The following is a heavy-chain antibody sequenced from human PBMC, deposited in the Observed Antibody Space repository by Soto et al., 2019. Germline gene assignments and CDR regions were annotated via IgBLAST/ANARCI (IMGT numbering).Heavy chain of an antibody. D-gene: IGHD2-15*01. V-gene: IGHV4-39*07. J-gene: IGHJ6*04. Sequence: SETLSLTCTVSGGSISSSSYYWGWIRQPPGKGLEWIGSIYYSGSTYYNPSLKSRVTISVDTSKNQFSLKLSSVTAADTAVYYCARVDGGYCSGGSCHLYGMDVWGKGTTVTVSS. CDR3: ARVDGGYCSGGSCHLYGMDV. CDR1: GGSISSSSYY. CDR2: IYYSGST.